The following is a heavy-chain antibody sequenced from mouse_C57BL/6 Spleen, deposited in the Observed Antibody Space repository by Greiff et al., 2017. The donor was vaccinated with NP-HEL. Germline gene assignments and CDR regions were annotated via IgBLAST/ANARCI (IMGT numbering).Heavy chain of an antibody. D-gene: IGHD2-3*01. CDR1: GYAFSSYW. CDR3: ARGYSGDY. V-gene: IGHV1-80*01. CDR2: IYPGDGDT. Sequence: VKVVESGAELVKPGASVKISCKASGYAFSSYWMNWVKQRPGKGLEWIGQIYPGDGDTNYNGKFKGKATLTADKSSSTAYMQLSSLTSEDSAVYFCARGYSGDYWGQGTSVTVSS. J-gene: IGHJ4*01.